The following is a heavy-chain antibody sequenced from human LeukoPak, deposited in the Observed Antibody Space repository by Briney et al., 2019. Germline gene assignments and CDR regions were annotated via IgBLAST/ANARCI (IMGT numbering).Heavy chain of an antibody. CDR1: GGSISSGGYY. Sequence: SETLSLTCAVSGGSISSGGYYWSWIRQPPGKGLEWIGYIYHSGSTYYNPSLKSRVTISVDRSKNQFSLKLSSVTAADTAVYYCAREFEYSSSSASRYFDYWGQGTLVTVSS. CDR3: AREFEYSSSSASRYFDY. V-gene: IGHV4-30-2*01. D-gene: IGHD6-6*01. CDR2: IYHSGST. J-gene: IGHJ4*02.